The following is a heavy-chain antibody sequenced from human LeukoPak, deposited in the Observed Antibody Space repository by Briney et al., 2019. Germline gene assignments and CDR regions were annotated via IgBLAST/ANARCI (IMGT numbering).Heavy chain of an antibody. Sequence: SETLSLTCTVSGYSISSGYYWGWIRQPPGKGLEWIGEINHSGSTNYNPSLKSRVTISVDTSKNQFSLKLSSVTAADTAVYYCARPRRRVVMLGAFDIWGQGTMVTVSS. CDR3: ARPRRRVVMLGAFDI. CDR2: INHSGST. V-gene: IGHV4-38-2*02. CDR1: GYSISSGYY. D-gene: IGHD3-3*01. J-gene: IGHJ3*02.